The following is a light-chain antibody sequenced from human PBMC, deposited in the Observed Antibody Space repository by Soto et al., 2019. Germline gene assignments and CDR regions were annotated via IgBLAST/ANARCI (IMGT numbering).Light chain of an antibody. Sequence: DIQMTQSPSSLSASVGDRVTITCQASQDISNYLNWYQQKPGKAPKLLIYDASNLETGVPSRFSGSGSGTDFTFTISSLQPEDIATYYCKQYDKKFGQGTRLEIK. CDR3: KQYDKK. J-gene: IGKJ5*01. CDR2: DAS. V-gene: IGKV1-33*01. CDR1: QDISNY.